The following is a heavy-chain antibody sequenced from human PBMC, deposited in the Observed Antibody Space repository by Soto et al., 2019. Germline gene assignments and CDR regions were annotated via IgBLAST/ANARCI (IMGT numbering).Heavy chain of an antibody. CDR2: ISSNGGST. D-gene: IGHD6-13*01. J-gene: IGHJ4*02. CDR1: GFTFSSYA. Sequence: GGSLRLSCSASGFTFSSYAMHWVRQAPGKGLEYVSAISSNGGSTYYADSVKGRFTISRDNSKNTLYLQMSSLRAEDTAAYYCVKMGGLRSSWSTFDYWGQGTLVTVSS. CDR3: VKMGGLRSSWSTFDY. V-gene: IGHV3-64D*09.